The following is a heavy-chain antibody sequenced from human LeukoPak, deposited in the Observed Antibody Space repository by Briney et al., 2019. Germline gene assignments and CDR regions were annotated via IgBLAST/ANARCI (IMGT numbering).Heavy chain of an antibody. CDR2: ISNSGDNT. V-gene: IGHV3-23*01. D-gene: IGHD6-19*01. Sequence: GGTLRLSCTTSGFTFRKHVMTWVRQAPGKGLEWVSGISNSGDNTYYGDSVKGRFTISRDNSKNTVYLQMNNMRVDDTAVYHCARVAGWHWFDPWGQGTLVTVSS. J-gene: IGHJ5*02. CDR3: ARVAGWHWFDP. CDR1: GFTFRKHV.